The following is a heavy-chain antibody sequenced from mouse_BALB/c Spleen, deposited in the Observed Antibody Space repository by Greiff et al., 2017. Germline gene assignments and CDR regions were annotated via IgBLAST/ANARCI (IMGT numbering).Heavy chain of an antibody. V-gene: IGHV5-4*02. J-gene: IGHJ4*01. CDR2: ISDGGSYT. CDR3: ARGGHQAMDY. Sequence: EVQGVESGGGLVKPGGSLKLSCAASGFTFSDYYMYWVRQTPEKRLEWVATISDGGSYTYYPDSVKGRFTISRDNAKNNLYLQMSSLKSEDTAMYYCARGGHQAMDYWGQGTSVTVSS. CDR1: GFTFSDYY.